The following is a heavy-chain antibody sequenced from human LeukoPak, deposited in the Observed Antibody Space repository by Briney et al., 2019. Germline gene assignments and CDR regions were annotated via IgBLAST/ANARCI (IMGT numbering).Heavy chain of an antibody. J-gene: IGHJ4*02. D-gene: IGHD3-10*01. V-gene: IGHV3-49*04. CDR1: GFTFKNYA. Sequence: GGSLRLSCAASGFTFKNYAMSWVRQAPGKGLEWVGFIRSKAYGGTTEYAASVKGRFTISRDDSKSIAYLQMNSLKTEDTAVYYCIGSFGELTFFDYWGQGTLVTVSS. CDR3: IGSFGELTFFDY. CDR2: IRSKAYGGTT.